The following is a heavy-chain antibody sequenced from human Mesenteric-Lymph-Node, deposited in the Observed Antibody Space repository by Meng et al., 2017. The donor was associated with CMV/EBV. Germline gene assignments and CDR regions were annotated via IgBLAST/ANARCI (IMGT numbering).Heavy chain of an antibody. V-gene: IGHV1-2*06. J-gene: IGHJ5*02. CDR1: GYTFTDFY. Sequence: QVQLVQSRAEVGKPGASVMVSCKASGYTFTDFYIHWVRQAPGQGLEWMGRISPNTGDTIYEENFQGRVTMTRDTSINTAYMELSSLTSDDTAVYYCRRGQQTFDPWGQGTLVTVSS. CDR2: ISPNTGDT. CDR3: RRGQQTFDP. D-gene: IGHD1-1*01.